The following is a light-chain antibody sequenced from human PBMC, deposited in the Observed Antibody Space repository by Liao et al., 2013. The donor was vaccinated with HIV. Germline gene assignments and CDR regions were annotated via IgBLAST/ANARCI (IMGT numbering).Light chain of an antibody. V-gene: IGLV3-1*01. Sequence: SYELTQPPSVSVSPGQTASITCSGDKLGDKYACWYQQKPGQSPVVVIYQDSKRPSGIPERFSGSNSGNTATLTISGTQAMDEADYYCQAWDSSTAWEVFGTGTKVTVL. J-gene: IGLJ1*01. CDR1: KLGDKY. CDR2: QDS. CDR3: QAWDSSTAWEV.